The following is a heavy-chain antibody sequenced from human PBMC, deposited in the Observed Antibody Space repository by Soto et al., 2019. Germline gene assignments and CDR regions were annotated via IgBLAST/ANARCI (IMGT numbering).Heavy chain of an antibody. CDR3: ARGGGVRSHFDY. V-gene: IGHV4-34*01. J-gene: IGHJ4*02. CDR1: GGYFSGSY. D-gene: IGHD1-1*01. Sequence: QVQLQQWGAGLLKPSETLSLTCAVYGGYFSGSYWCWIRQPPGQGLEWIGEINHSGSTNYHPSLKSRVTISVDTSKNQFSLRMSSVTAADTAVYYCARGGGVRSHFDYWGQGTLVTVSS. CDR2: INHSGST.